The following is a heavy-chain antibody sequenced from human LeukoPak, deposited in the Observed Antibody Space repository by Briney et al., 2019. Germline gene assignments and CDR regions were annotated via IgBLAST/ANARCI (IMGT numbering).Heavy chain of an antibody. V-gene: IGHV1-18*01. D-gene: IGHD3-22*01. Sequence: ASVKVSCKASGYTFTSYGISWVRQAPGQGLEWMGWISAYNGNTNYAQKLQGRVTMTTDTSTSTACMELRSLRSDDTAVYYCARDQADYDSSGYLAYFGYWGQGTLVTVSS. CDR1: GYTFTSYG. CDR2: ISAYNGNT. J-gene: IGHJ4*02. CDR3: ARDQADYDSSGYLAYFGY.